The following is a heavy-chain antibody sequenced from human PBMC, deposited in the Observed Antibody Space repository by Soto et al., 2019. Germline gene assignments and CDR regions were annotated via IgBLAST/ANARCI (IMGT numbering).Heavy chain of an antibody. J-gene: IGHJ6*02. D-gene: IGHD2-2*01. CDR3: ASHFPLRGYCISTSCYGYYYGMDV. V-gene: IGHV1-69*12. CDR2: IIPIFGTA. CDR1: GGTFSSYA. Sequence: QVQLVQSGAEVKKPGSSVKVSCKASGGTFSSYAISWVRQAPGQGLEWMGGIIPIFGTADYAQKFQGRVTITADESTSTAYMELCRLSSEETAVYHCASHFPLRGYCISTSCYGYYYGMDVWGQGTTVTVSS.